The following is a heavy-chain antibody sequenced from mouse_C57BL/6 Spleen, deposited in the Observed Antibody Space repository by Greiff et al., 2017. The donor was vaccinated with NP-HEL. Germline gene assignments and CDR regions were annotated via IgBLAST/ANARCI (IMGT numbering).Heavy chain of an antibody. Sequence: VQRVESGPGLVAPSQSLSITCTVSGFSLTSYAISWVRQPPGKGLEWLGVIWTGGGTNYNSALKSRLSISKDNSKIQVFLKMNSLQTDDTARYYCARNPLYDGYDFDYWGQGTTLTVSS. CDR2: IWTGGGT. CDR3: ARNPLYDGYDFDY. D-gene: IGHD2-3*01. V-gene: IGHV2-9-1*01. CDR1: GFSLTSYA. J-gene: IGHJ2*01.